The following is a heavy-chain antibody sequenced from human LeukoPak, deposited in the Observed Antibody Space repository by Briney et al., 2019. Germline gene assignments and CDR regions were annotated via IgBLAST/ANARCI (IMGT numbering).Heavy chain of an antibody. CDR1: GGSISSYY. Sequence: KTSETLSLTCTVSGGSISSYYWSWIRQPPGKGLEWIGYIYYSGSINYNPSLKSRVTISVDTSKNQFSLKLSSVTAADTAVYYCARDSSSFKQWLVGGIDYWGQGTLVTVSS. D-gene: IGHD6-19*01. V-gene: IGHV4-59*01. CDR3: ARDSSSFKQWLVGGIDY. CDR2: IYYSGSI. J-gene: IGHJ4*02.